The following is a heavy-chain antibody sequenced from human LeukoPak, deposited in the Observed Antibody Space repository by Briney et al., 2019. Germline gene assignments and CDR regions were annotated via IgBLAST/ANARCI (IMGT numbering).Heavy chain of an antibody. CDR2: ISYDGSNK. Sequence: GGSLRLSCAASGFTFNNYGMHWVRQAPGKGLEWVAVISYDGSNKYYADSVKGRFTISRDNSKNTLYLQMNSLRAEDTAVYYCAKGSYGSGGFDPWGQGTLVTVSS. V-gene: IGHV3-30*18. CDR1: GFTFNNYG. D-gene: IGHD3-10*01. J-gene: IGHJ5*02. CDR3: AKGSYGSGGFDP.